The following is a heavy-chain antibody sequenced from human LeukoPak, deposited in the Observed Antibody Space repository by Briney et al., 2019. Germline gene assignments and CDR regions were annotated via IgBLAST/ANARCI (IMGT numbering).Heavy chain of an antibody. V-gene: IGHV3-74*01. CDR1: GFTFSSYW. J-gene: IGHJ4*02. CDR3: LRDRVAVTAADSFDY. D-gene: IGHD2-21*02. Sequence: GGSLRLSCAASGFTFSSYWMHWVRQTPGKGLVWVSRIDSDGSSTRYADSVKGRFTISRDNAKNTLYLQMNSLRVEDTAVYYCLRDRVAVTAADSFDYWGQGTLLTVSS. CDR2: IDSDGSST.